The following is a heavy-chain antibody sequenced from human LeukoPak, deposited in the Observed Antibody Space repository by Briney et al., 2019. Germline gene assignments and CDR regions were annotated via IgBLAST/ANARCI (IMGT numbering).Heavy chain of an antibody. CDR2: INPNSGGT. J-gene: IGHJ4*02. V-gene: IGHV1-2*06. D-gene: IGHD3-22*01. CDR3: ARRVGYDSSGYYYVSTGSLVY. CDR1: GYTFTGYY. Sequence: ASVKVSCKASGYTFTGYYMHWVRQAPGQGLEWMGRINPNSGGTNYAQKFQGRVTMTRDTSISTAYMELSRLRSDDTAVYYSARRVGYDSSGYYYVSTGSLVYWGQGTLVTVSS.